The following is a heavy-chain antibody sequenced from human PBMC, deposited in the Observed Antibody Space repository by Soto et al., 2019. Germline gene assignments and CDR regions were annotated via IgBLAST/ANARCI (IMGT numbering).Heavy chain of an antibody. CDR1: GGSFSGYY. Sequence: PSEALCLTWAVYGGSFSGYYWSWIRQPPGKGLEWIGEINHSGSTNYNPSLKSRVTISVDTSKNQFSLKLSSVTAADTAVYYCARDSMVRGNGMDVWGQGTTVTVSS. V-gene: IGHV4-34*01. D-gene: IGHD3-10*01. CDR3: ARDSMVRGNGMDV. J-gene: IGHJ6*02. CDR2: INHSGST.